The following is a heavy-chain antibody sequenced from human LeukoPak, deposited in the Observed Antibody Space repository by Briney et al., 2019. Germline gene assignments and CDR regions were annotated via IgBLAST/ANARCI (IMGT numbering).Heavy chain of an antibody. J-gene: IGHJ3*02. V-gene: IGHV4-34*01. CDR3: ARALYYYGSGSYGAFDAFDI. Sequence: AETLSLTCALHGGSFTGYYWSWIRQPPGKGLEWIGEINQRGSTNYTPSLKSRVTISVDTSKNQFSLKLSSVTAADTAVYYCARALYYYGSGSYGAFDAFDIWGQGTMVTVSS. D-gene: IGHD3-10*01. CDR1: GGSFTGYY. CDR2: INQRGST.